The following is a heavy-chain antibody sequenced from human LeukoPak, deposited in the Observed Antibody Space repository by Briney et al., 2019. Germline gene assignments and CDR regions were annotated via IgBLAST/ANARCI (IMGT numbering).Heavy chain of an antibody. CDR1: GYTFTGYY. J-gene: IGHJ4*02. V-gene: IGHV1-2*02. CDR2: TNPNSGGT. Sequence: ASVKVSCKASGYTFTGYYMHWVRQAPGQGLEWMGWTNPNSGGTNYAQKFQGRVTMTRDTSISTAYMELSRLRSDDTAVYYCARGLYYYGSGSYAGGYWGQGTLVTVSS. D-gene: IGHD3-10*01. CDR3: ARGLYYYGSGSYAGGY.